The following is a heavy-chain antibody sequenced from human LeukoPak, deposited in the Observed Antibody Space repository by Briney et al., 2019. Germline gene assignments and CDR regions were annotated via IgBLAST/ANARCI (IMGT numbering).Heavy chain of an antibody. CDR2: ITSGGDYM. Sequence: GGSLRLSCAASGFTFGGYTMSWVRQAPGKGLQWVSTITSGGDYMYYADPVKGRFTISRDDSKNSLYLHMNSLRAEDTTVYYCARVSIFGVVIANDYWGPGTVVTVSS. CDR1: GFTFGGYT. J-gene: IGHJ4*02. V-gene: IGHV3-21*01. CDR3: ARVSIFGVVIANDY. D-gene: IGHD3-16*02.